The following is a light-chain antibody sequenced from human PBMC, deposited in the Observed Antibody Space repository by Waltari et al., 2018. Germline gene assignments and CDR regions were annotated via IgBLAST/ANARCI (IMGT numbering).Light chain of an antibody. CDR1: QSISNW. J-gene: IGKJ4*01. Sequence: DIQMTQSPSSVSASVGDRVTITCRASQSISNWLAWYQQKPGKVPKLLIYAASSLQSGVPSRFSGSGSGTDFTLTISSLQPEDFATYYCQLANSFPLTFGGGTKVEIK. V-gene: IGKV1D-12*01. CDR3: QLANSFPLT. CDR2: AAS.